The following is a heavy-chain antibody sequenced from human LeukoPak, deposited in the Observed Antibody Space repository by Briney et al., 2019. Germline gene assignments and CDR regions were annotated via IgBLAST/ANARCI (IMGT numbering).Heavy chain of an antibody. D-gene: IGHD2-21*01. CDR1: GGSISSSSYY. Sequence: ASETLSLTCTVSGGSISSSSYYWGWIRQPPGKGLEWIGSIYYSGSTYYNPSLKSRVTISVDTSMNQFSLKLSSVTAADTAVYYCARLQSSGLVWSVYWGQGTLVTVSS. CDR2: IYYSGST. CDR3: ARLQSSGLVWSVY. V-gene: IGHV4-39*01. J-gene: IGHJ4*02.